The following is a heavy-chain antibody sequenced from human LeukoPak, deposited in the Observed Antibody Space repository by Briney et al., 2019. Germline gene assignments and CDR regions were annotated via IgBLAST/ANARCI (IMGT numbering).Heavy chain of an antibody. CDR3: ARRESGYTEPIDY. D-gene: IGHD5-12*01. V-gene: IGHV3-21*01. Sequence: GGSLRLSCAASGFTFSTYSMNWVRQAPGKGLEWVSSISSSSSYIYYADSVKGRFTISRDDAKNSLDLQMNSLRVEDTAVYHCARRESGYTEPIDYWGQGTLVTVSS. J-gene: IGHJ4*02. CDR1: GFTFSTYS. CDR2: ISSSSSYI.